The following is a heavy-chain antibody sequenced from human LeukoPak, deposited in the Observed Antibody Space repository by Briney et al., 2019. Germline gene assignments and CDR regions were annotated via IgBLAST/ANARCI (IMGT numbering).Heavy chain of an antibody. CDR3: ARDASYYYGSGSPRHFDY. CDR2: IYTSGST. D-gene: IGHD3-10*01. J-gene: IGHJ4*02. CDR1: GGSISSYY. Sequence: PSETLSLTCTVSGGSISSYYWSWIRQPAGKGLEWIGRIYTSGSTNYNPSLKSRVTMSVDTSKNHFSLKLSSVTAADTAVYYCARDASYYYGSGSPRHFDYWGQGTLVTVSS. V-gene: IGHV4-4*07.